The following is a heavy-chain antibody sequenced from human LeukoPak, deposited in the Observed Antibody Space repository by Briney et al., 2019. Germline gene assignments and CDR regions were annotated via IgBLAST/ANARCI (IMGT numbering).Heavy chain of an antibody. CDR2: TSYDQSHK. CDR1: GFTFGTFT. V-gene: IGHV3-30*04. J-gene: IGHJ4*02. D-gene: IGHD3-9*01. Sequence: GRSLRLSCAASGFTFGTFTMHWVRQAPGKGLEWVAVTSYDQSHKYYTDSVKGRFTISRDNSKNTLYLEMNSLRAEDTAVYYCARDSPHYYDILQDFDYWGQGTLVTVSS. CDR3: ARDSPHYYDILQDFDY.